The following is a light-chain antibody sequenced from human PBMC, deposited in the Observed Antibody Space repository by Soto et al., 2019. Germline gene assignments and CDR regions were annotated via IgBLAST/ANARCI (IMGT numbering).Light chain of an antibody. V-gene: IGKV3-20*01. CDR1: QSVSSSY. CDR2: GAS. Sequence: EIVLTQSPGTLSLSPGERATLSCRASQSVSSSYLAWYQQKPGQAPRLLIYGASSRATGIPDMFSGSGSGTDFTITISRLEPEDFAVYYCQQYGSSPRVTFGGGTKVEIK. J-gene: IGKJ4*01. CDR3: QQYGSSPRVT.